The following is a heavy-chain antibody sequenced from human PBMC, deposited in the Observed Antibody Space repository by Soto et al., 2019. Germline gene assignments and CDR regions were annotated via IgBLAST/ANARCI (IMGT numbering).Heavy chain of an antibody. CDR2: ISSSSSTI. CDR1: GFTFSSYS. Sequence: GGSLRLSCAASGFTFSSYSMNWVRQAPGKGLEWVSYISSSSSTIYYADSVKGRFTISRDNAKNSLYLQMNSLRAEDTAVYYCARDLGRYSSGRYPPNYYYYYGMDVWGQGTTVTVSS. J-gene: IGHJ6*02. D-gene: IGHD6-19*01. V-gene: IGHV3-48*01. CDR3: ARDLGRYSSGRYPPNYYYYYGMDV.